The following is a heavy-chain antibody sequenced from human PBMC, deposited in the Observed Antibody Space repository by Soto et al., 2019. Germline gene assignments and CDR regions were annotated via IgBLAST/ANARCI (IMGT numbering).Heavy chain of an antibody. Sequence: GPSLRLSCAASGFRISTYSMNWDRQAPGKGLECVASISTTNSDIYYADSVKGRFTISRDNAKNSLYLQMNSLRAEDTAVYYCARSYSGLQLVEYFDYWGQGT. D-gene: IGHD6-19*01. CDR1: GFRISTYS. CDR2: ISTTNSDI. CDR3: ARSYSGLQLVEYFDY. J-gene: IGHJ4*02. V-gene: IGHV3-21*04.